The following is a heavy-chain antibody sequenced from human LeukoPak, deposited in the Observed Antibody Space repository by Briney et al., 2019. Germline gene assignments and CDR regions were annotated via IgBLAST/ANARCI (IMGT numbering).Heavy chain of an antibody. CDR1: GYTFTDYY. V-gene: IGHV1-69-2*01. CDR3: ATWGVFDY. Sequence: GASVKVSCKASGYTFTDYYMHWVQQAPGKGLEWMGRVDPEDGETIYAEKFQGRVTITADTSTDTAYMELSSLRSEDTAVYYCATWGVFDYWGQGTLVTVSS. CDR2: VDPEDGET. D-gene: IGHD3-16*01. J-gene: IGHJ4*02.